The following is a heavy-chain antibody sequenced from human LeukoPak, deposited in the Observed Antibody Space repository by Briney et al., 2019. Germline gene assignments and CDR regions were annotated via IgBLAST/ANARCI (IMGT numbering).Heavy chain of an antibody. J-gene: IGHJ4*02. CDR2: IYYSGST. CDR3: ARQAFCSGSSCNPFDY. CDR1: GGSISSGF. D-gene: IGHD2-15*01. V-gene: IGHV4-59*08. Sequence: SETLSLTCTVSGGSISSGFWSWIRQPPGKGLEWIGSIYYSGSTNYNPSLKSRVTISIDTSKSQFSLKLSSVTAADTAVYYCARQAFCSGSSCNPFDYWGQGTQVTVSS.